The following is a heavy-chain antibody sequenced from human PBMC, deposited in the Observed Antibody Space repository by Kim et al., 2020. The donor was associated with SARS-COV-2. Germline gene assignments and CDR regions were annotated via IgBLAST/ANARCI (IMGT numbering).Heavy chain of an antibody. V-gene: IGHV3-30*01. J-gene: IGHJ3*02. Sequence: VKGRFTISRDNSKNTLYLKMNSLRAEDTAVYYCARVRSTMIVVVNDAFDIWGQGTMVTVSS. CDR3: ARVRSTMIVVVNDAFDI. D-gene: IGHD3-22*01.